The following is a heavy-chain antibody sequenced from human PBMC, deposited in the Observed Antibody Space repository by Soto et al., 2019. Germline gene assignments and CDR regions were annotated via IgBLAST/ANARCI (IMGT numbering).Heavy chain of an antibody. Sequence: PSETLSLTCTVSGGSISSYYWSWIRQPPGKGLEWIGYIYYSGSTNYNPSLKSRVTISVDTSKNQFSLKLSSVTAADTAVYYCAGSGFYAFGIWGQGTMVTVSS. CDR3: AGSGFYAFGI. J-gene: IGHJ3*02. V-gene: IGHV4-59*01. CDR1: GGSISSYY. D-gene: IGHD3-22*01. CDR2: IYYSGST.